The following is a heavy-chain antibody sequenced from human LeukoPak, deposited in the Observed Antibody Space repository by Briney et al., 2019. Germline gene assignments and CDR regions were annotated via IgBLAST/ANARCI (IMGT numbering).Heavy chain of an antibody. V-gene: IGHV1-2*06. J-gene: IGHJ6*02. CDR1: GYTFTDYY. CDR2: INPNSGGT. CDR3: AREGNYYGMDV. D-gene: IGHD3-10*01. Sequence: ASVKVSCKASGYTFTDYYIHWVRQAPGQGLEWMGRINPNSGGTNYAQKFQDRVTMTRDTSISTAYMELSRLRSDDTAVYYCAREGNYYGMDVWGQGTTVTVSS.